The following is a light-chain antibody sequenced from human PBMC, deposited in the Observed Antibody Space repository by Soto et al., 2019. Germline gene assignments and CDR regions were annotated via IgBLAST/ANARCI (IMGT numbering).Light chain of an antibody. CDR3: QQYGSSPGT. V-gene: IGKV3-20*01. Sequence: EIVLTQSPGTLSLSPGERATLSCRASLSVTSNYLAWYQQKPGQAPRLLIFGASIRDTGIPDRFSGRGSGTVFTLTISRLEPEDFAVYYCQQYGSSPGTFGPGTKVDIK. CDR1: LSVTSNY. J-gene: IGKJ1*01. CDR2: GAS.